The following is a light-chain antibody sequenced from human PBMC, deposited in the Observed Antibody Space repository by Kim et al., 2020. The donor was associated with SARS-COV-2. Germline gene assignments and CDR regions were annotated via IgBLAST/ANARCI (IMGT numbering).Light chain of an antibody. CDR1: ESIGTS. V-gene: IGKV6-21*02. J-gene: IGKJ4*01. Sequence: VTPGEKVTITCRATESIGTSLHWYQQKPDQSPKLLIKYTSRSIAGVPSRFSGSGSGTDFTLTINSLEAEDAATYFCHQSSSFPLTFGGGTKVDIK. CDR3: HQSSSFPLT. CDR2: YTS.